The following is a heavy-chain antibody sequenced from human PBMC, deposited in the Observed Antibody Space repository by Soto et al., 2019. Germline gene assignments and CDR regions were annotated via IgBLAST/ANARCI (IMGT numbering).Heavy chain of an antibody. CDR2: IIPIFGTA. CDR1: GGTFSSYA. J-gene: IGHJ6*02. D-gene: IGHD3-22*01. CDR3: ARGRWNYYDSSGYPFRYYYYGMDV. Sequence: SVKVSCKASGGTFSSYAISWVRQAPGQGLEWMGGIIPIFGTANYAQKFQGRVTITADESTSTAYMELSSLRSEDTAVYYCARGRWNYYDSSGYPFRYYYYGMDVWGQGTTVTVSS. V-gene: IGHV1-69*13.